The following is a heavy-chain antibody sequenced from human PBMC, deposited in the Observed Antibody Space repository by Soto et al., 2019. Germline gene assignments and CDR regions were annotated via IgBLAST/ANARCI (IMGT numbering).Heavy chain of an antibody. CDR2: IIPIFGTA. D-gene: IGHD3-3*01. CDR1: TFSSYA. CDR3: ARQPYDYDFWSGYTPYYFDY. J-gene: IGHJ4*02. V-gene: IGHV1-69*01. Sequence: TFSSYAISWVRQAPGQGLEWMGGIIPIFGTANYAQKFQGRVTITADESTSTAYMELSSLRSEDTAVYYCARQPYDYDFWSGYTPYYFDYWGQGTLVTVSS.